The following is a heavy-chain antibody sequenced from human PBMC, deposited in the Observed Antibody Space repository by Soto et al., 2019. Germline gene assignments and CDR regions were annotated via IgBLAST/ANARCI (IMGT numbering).Heavy chain of an antibody. Sequence: ASVKVSCKASGYTFTGYYMHWVLQAPGQGLEWMGWINPNSGGTNYAQKFQGRVTMTRDTSISTAYMELSRLRSDDTAVYYCARESGYDYGPSAWGQGTLVTVSS. D-gene: IGHD5-12*01. CDR1: GYTFTGYY. CDR2: INPNSGGT. V-gene: IGHV1-2*02. CDR3: ARESGYDYGPSA. J-gene: IGHJ5*02.